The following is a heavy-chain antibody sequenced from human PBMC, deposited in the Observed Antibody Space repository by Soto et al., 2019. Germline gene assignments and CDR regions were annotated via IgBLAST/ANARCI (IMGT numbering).Heavy chain of an antibody. J-gene: IGHJ6*02. D-gene: IGHD6-6*01. CDR2: IYPGDSDT. CDR1: GYSFASYW. Sequence: GESLKICCQGSGYSFASYWIGWVRQMPGKDLEWMGIIYPGDSDTRYSPSFQGPVTISADKSLRTAYLQWTSLKASDTALYYCARTRSFTLGFYYDGMDVWGQGTTVTVSS. V-gene: IGHV5-51*01. CDR3: ARTRSFTLGFYYDGMDV.